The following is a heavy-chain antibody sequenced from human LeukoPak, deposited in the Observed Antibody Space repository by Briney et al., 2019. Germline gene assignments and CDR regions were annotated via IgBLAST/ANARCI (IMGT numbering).Heavy chain of an antibody. CDR3: AREAGGGYDKVSLSLVD. V-gene: IGHV4-4*03. D-gene: IGHD5-12*01. Sequence: PETLSPTCGVSGGFISMNNWWSWVRQPPGQGLDGIGEIYHSGSANYNRSLKGRVTIALDKSKNQTSLKLICMPAADTAVYYCAREAGGGYDKVSLSLVDWGQGTLVTVSS. J-gene: IGHJ4*02. CDR1: GGFISMNNW. CDR2: IYHSGSA.